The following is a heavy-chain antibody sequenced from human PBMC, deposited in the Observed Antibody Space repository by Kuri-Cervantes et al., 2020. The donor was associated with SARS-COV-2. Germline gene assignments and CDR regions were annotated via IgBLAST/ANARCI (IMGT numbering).Heavy chain of an antibody. J-gene: IGHJ4*02. V-gene: IGHV1-69*06. CDR1: GGTFSSYA. Sequence: SVKVSCKASGGTFSSYAISWVRQAPGQGLEWMGGIIPIFGTANYAQKFQGRVTITADKSTSTAYMELSSLRSEDTAVYCCARGGVGVIDTIYRWGQGTLVTVSS. CDR2: IIPIFGTA. CDR3: ARGGVGVIDTIYR. D-gene: IGHD5-24*01.